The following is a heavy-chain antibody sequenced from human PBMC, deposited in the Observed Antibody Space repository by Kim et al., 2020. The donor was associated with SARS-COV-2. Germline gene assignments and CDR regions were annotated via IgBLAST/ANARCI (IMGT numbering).Heavy chain of an antibody. CDR1: GFTFSSYA. D-gene: IGHD1-26*01. J-gene: IGHJ4*02. CDR3: ARSYSGTYYGYFDY. V-gene: IGHV3-30-3*01. CDR2: ISYDGSNK. Sequence: GGSLRLSCAASGFTFSSYAMHWVRQAPGKGLEWVAVISYDGSNKYYADSVKGRFTISRDNSKNTLHLQMNSLRTEDTALYHCARSYSGTYYGYFDYWGQGTLVTFSS.